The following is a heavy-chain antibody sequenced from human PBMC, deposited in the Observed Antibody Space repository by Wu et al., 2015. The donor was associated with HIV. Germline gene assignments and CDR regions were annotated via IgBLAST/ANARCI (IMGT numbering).Heavy chain of an antibody. Sequence: QVHLVQSGAEVKKPGSSVKVSCKTSAATFSSSAISWVRQAPGQGLEWVGGIIPVFGAGNYAPKFQGKVTITADGSTNTVYMELSSLRSDDTAVYYCARDKGRTFDYWGQGTLVTVSS. J-gene: IGHJ4*02. D-gene: IGHD3-10*01. CDR1: AATFSSSA. CDR2: IIPVFGAG. CDR3: ARDKGRTFDY. V-gene: IGHV1-69*12.